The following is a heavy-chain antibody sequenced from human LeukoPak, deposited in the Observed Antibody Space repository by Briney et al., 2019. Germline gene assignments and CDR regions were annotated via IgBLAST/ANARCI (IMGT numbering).Heavy chain of an antibody. CDR2: LYSDGNT. Sequence: GGSLRLSCEASGFTFQDYYMSWIRQAPGKGLEWVSVLYSDGNTKYADSVQGRFTISRDNSKNTLYLEMNSLSPDDTAVYYCARGVEPLAANTLAYWGQGTLVTVSS. J-gene: IGHJ4*02. CDR3: ARGVEPLAANTLAY. V-gene: IGHV3-53*01. CDR1: GFTFQDYY. D-gene: IGHD1-14*01.